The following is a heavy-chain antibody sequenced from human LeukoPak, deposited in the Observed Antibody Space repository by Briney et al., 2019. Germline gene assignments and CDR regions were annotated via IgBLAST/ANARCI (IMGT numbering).Heavy chain of an antibody. D-gene: IGHD2-15*01. Sequence: GEPLRISCKGSGYSFTNFGIGWVHQMSGKGLEWLGIIYPGDSDTRYSPSFQGQVAISADKSISTAYLQWSILKASDTAMYYCARHALPSVGSDSYGMNVWGQGTTVTVSS. CDR3: ARHALPSVGSDSYGMNV. J-gene: IGHJ6*02. CDR1: GYSFTNFG. V-gene: IGHV5-51*07. CDR2: IYPGDSDT.